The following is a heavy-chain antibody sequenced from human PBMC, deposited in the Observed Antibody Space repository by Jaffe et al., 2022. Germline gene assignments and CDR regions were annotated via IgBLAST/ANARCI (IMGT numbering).Heavy chain of an antibody. CDR3: NTDRHTEVVLAGWDFDF. CDR1: GFPFDNAW. J-gene: IGHJ4*02. CDR2: IKSGTDGGTT. D-gene: IGHD2-15*01. V-gene: IGHV3-15*01. Sequence: EGQLVESGGGLVKPGGSLRLSCAASGFPFDNAWMAWVRQAPGKGLEWVGRIKSGTDGGTTEYAAPVKGRFTISRDDSKNTLFLQMNGLKHEDTGVYYCNTDRHTEVVLAGWDFDFWGQGTLVTVSS.